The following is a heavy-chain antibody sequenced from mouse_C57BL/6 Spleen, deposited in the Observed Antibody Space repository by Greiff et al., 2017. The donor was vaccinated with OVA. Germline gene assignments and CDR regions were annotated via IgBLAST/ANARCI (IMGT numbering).Heavy chain of an antibody. Sequence: QVQLPQPGAELVRPGTSVKLSCKASGYTFTSYWMHWVKQRPGQGLEWIGVIDPSDSYTNYNQKFKGKATLTVDTSSSTAYMQLSSLTSEDSAVYYCARRDYDYDRYWGQGTTLTVSS. D-gene: IGHD2-4*01. V-gene: IGHV1-59*01. J-gene: IGHJ2*01. CDR2: IDPSDSYT. CDR1: GYTFTSYW. CDR3: ARRDYDYDRY.